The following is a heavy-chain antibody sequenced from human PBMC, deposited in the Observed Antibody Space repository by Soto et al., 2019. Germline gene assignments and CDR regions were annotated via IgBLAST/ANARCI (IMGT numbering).Heavy chain of an antibody. Sequence: SVKVSCKASGGTFSSYAISWVRQAPGQGLEWMGGIIPIFGTANYAQKFQGRVTITADESTSTAYMELSSLRSEDTAVYYCARAPVKTYYYDSSGYRLWPFDYWGQGTLVTVSS. CDR2: IIPIFGTA. D-gene: IGHD3-22*01. V-gene: IGHV1-69*13. CDR3: ARAPVKTYYYDSSGYRLWPFDY. J-gene: IGHJ4*02. CDR1: GGTFSSYA.